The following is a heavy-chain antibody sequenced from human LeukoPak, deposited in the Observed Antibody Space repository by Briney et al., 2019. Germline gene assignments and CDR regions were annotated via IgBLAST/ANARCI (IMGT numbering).Heavy chain of an antibody. CDR3: ARGDSTLGDY. CDR1: GFTFSTYW. Sequence: GGSLGLPCAASGFTFSTYWMHWVRQAPGKGLVWVSRITPDGSSTSHADSVKGRFTISRDNAKNTLYLQMNSLRTEDTAVYYCARGDSTLGDYWGQGALVTVSS. V-gene: IGHV3-74*01. J-gene: IGHJ4*02. D-gene: IGHD2-21*02. CDR2: ITPDGSST.